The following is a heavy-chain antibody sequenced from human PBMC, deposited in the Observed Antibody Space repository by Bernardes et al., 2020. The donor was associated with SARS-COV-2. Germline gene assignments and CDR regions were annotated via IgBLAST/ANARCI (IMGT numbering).Heavy chain of an antibody. Sequence: GGSLRLSCAASGFTSSSQWMTWVRQAPGKGLEWVANIKYDGTEKFYVDSVKGRFTISRDNAQNSLYLEMNSLRVEDTAVYYCARSNWLDSWGQGTLVIVSS. CDR3: ARSNWLDS. CDR2: IKYDGTEK. CDR1: GFTSSSQW. J-gene: IGHJ5*01. V-gene: IGHV3-7*03.